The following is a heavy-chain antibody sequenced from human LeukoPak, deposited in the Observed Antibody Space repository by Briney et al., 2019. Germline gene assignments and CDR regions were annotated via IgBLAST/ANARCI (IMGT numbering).Heavy chain of an antibody. CDR1: GGSFSGYY. CDR2: INHSGST. J-gene: IGHJ4*02. D-gene: IGHD1-20*01. CDR3: ARQDNYYFDY. Sequence: PSETLSLTCAVYGGSFSGYYWSWIRQPPGKGLEWIGEINHSGSTNYNPSLKGRVTISVDMSKNQFPLKLGSVTAADTAVYYCARQDNYYFDYWGQGILVTVSS. V-gene: IGHV4-34*01.